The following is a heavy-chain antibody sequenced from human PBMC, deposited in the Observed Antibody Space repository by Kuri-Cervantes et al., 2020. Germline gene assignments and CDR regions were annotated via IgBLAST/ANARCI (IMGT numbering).Heavy chain of an antibody. CDR2: MNPNSGNT. Sequence: ASVKVSCKASGYTFTSYYMHWVRQAPGQGLEWMGWMNPNSGNTGYAQKFQGRVTMTRNTSISTAYMELSSLRPEDTAVYYCARGPVGDYGDYWGQGTLVTVSS. CDR1: GYTFTSYY. J-gene: IGHJ4*02. V-gene: IGHV1-8*02. CDR3: ARGPVGDYGDY. D-gene: IGHD2-15*01.